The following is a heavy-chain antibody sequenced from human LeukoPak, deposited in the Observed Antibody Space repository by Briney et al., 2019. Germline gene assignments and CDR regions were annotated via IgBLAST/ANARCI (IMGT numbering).Heavy chain of an antibody. Sequence: GGSLRLSCAASGFTFSSYWMSWVRQAPGKGLEWVANIKQDGSVKYYVDSVKGRFTISGDNAKNSLYLSMNSLRAEDTAVYYCAAYNWIQGDFDYWGQGTLVSVSS. CDR1: GFTFSSYW. J-gene: IGHJ4*02. D-gene: IGHD1-20*01. CDR3: AAYNWIQGDFDY. CDR2: IKQDGSVK. V-gene: IGHV3-7*03.